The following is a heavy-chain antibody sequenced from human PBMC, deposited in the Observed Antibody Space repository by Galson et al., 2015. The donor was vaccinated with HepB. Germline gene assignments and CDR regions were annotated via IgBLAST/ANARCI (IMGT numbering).Heavy chain of an antibody. CDR3: VRERGDWGALEYLDV. CDR2: TYYRSEWYN. Sequence: CAISGDSVSSNRAAWNWIRQSPSRGLEWLGRTYYRSEWYNDYAVSVKGRITINPDTSKNQFSLQLNSVIPEDTAVYYCVRERGDWGALEYLDVWGRGTLVTVSS. CDR1: GDSVSSNRAA. D-gene: IGHD7-27*01. J-gene: IGHJ2*01. V-gene: IGHV6-1*01.